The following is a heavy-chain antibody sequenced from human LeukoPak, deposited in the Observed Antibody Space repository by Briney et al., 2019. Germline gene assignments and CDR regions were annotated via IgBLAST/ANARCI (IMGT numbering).Heavy chain of an antibody. CDR1: GGSISGSSYY. J-gene: IGHJ4*02. CDR3: ARRTFGSGSNRRYSTIDY. D-gene: IGHD3-10*01. CDR2: IYYRGNT. Sequence: SETLSLTCTVSGGSISGSSYYWGWIRQPPGKGLEWIGTIYYRGNTYYNPSLRGRVTRSADTAKSQFSLRLTSVTAADTAVYYCARRTFGSGSNRRYSTIDYWGQGTLVTVSS. V-gene: IGHV4-39*01.